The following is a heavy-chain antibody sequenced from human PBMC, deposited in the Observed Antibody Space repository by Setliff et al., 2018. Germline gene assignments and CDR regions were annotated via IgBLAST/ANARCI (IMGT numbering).Heavy chain of an antibody. J-gene: IGHJ4*02. CDR2: ISSSSAYI. Sequence: PGGSLRLSCAASGLILSSYSGKWVRQAPGKGLEWVSSISSSSAYIYDSDSVKGRFTISRDNAKNSVYLQMNSLRAEDTAVYYCASANTTGYYYFDNWGQGTLVTVSS. CDR3: ASANTTGYYYFDN. V-gene: IGHV3-21*01. CDR1: GLILSSYS. D-gene: IGHD5-12*01.